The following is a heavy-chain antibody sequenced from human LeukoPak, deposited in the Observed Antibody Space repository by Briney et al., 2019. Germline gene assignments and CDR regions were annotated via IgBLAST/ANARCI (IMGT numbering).Heavy chain of an antibody. CDR3: ASDGAYYDYVWGSYRYTGAFDI. CDR2: ISSSGSTI. CDR1: GFTSSSYE. Sequence: GGSLRHSCAASGFTSSSYEMNWVRQAPGKGLEWVSYISSSGSTIYHADSVKGRFTISRDNAKNSLYLQMNSLRAEDTAVYYCASDGAYYDYVWGSYRYTGAFDIWGQGTMVTVSS. V-gene: IGHV3-48*03. D-gene: IGHD3-16*02. J-gene: IGHJ3*02.